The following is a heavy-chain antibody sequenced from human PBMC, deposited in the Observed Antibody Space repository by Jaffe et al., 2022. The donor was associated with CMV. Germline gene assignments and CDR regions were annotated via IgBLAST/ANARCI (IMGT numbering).Heavy chain of an antibody. Sequence: QVQLQESGPGLVKPSETLSLTCTVSGGSISSYYWSWIRQPPGKGLEWIGYIYYSGSTNYNPSLKSRVTISVDTSKNQFSLKLSSVTAADTAVYYCARDPYYYDSSGYPRLGAFDIWGQGTMVTVSS. CDR3: ARDPYYYDSSGYPRLGAFDI. D-gene: IGHD3-22*01. CDR2: IYYSGST. CDR1: GGSISSYY. J-gene: IGHJ3*02. V-gene: IGHV4-59*01.